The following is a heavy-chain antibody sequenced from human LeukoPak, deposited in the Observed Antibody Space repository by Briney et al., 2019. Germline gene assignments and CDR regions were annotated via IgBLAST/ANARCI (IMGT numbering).Heavy chain of an antibody. D-gene: IGHD2-2*01. CDR2: IYHSGST. Sequence: SETLSLTCAASGYSISGDYYWGWIRQPPGKGLEWIGNIYHSGSTYYSPSLKSRVTISVDTSKNQFSLKLSSVTAADTAVYYCARLDCSSTSCYGGYNWFDPWGQGTLVTVSS. J-gene: IGHJ5*02. V-gene: IGHV4-38-2*01. CDR3: ARLDCSSTSCYGGYNWFDP. CDR1: GYSISGDYY.